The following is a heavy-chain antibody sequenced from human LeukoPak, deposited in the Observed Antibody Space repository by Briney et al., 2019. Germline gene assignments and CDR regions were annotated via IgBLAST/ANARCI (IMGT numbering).Heavy chain of an antibody. CDR3: GRFGYVAGVDL. V-gene: IGHV3-7*01. CDR1: GFSLSTYW. CDR2: INPGGTET. J-gene: IGHJ4*02. D-gene: IGHD6-19*01. Sequence: GGSLRLSCAASGFSLSTYWVTWVRQAPGTGLEWVASINPGGTETYYVEPVKGRFTISRDNAKNLVYLQMNSLRAEDSAVYHCGRFGYVAGVDLWGQGTLVTVSS.